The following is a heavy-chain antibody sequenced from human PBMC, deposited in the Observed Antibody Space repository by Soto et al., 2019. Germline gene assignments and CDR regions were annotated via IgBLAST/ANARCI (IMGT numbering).Heavy chain of an antibody. CDR1: GFTFSTYS. CDR2: ISSSSVTI. CDR3: ARDRLGCSGGGCYSGYYGMDV. Sequence: EVQLVESGGGLVQPGGSLRLSCAASGFTFSTYSLNWVRQAPGKGLEWVSYISSSSVTINYADSVKGRFTISRDNAKNSLYLQMNSLREEDTAVYYCARDRLGCSGGGCYSGYYGMDVWGQGTTVTVSS. D-gene: IGHD2-15*01. J-gene: IGHJ6*02. V-gene: IGHV3-48*02.